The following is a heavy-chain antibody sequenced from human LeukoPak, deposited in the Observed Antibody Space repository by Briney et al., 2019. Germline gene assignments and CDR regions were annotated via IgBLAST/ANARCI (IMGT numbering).Heavy chain of an antibody. CDR3: ARDPVYISGWYSDDY. CDR1: GGSISSYY. J-gene: IGHJ4*02. V-gene: IGHV4-4*07. Sequence: PETLSLTCTVSGGSISSYYWSWIRQPAGKGLEWIGRIYTSGSTNYNPSLKSRVTMSVDTSKNQFSLKLSSVTAADTAVYYCARDPVYISGWYSDDYWGQGTLVTVSS. D-gene: IGHD6-19*01. CDR2: IYTSGST.